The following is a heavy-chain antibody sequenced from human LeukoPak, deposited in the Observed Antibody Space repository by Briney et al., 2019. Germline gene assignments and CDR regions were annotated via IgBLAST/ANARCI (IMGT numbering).Heavy chain of an antibody. D-gene: IGHD5-18*01. Sequence: SVNVSCKASGGTFSSYAISWVRQAPGQGLEWMGGIIPIFGTANYAQKFQGRVTITADESTSTAYMELSSLRSEDTAVYYCAKDSMVTANAFDIWGQGTMVTVSS. CDR1: GGTFSSYA. CDR2: IIPIFGTA. CDR3: AKDSMVTANAFDI. V-gene: IGHV1-69*13. J-gene: IGHJ3*02.